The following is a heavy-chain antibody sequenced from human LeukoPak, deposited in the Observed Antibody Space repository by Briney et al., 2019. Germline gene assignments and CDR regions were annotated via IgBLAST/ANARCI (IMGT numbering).Heavy chain of an antibody. J-gene: IGHJ6*02. V-gene: IGHV3-53*01. D-gene: IGHD6-13*01. Sequence: GGSLRLSCAASGFTVSTNYMTWVRQAPGKGLEWVSIIYSAGRTDYADSVKGRFAISSDNPNNTMYLQMNSLSAEDMAVYYCARAHSSSWYYYGMDVWGQGTTVTVSS. CDR1: GFTVSTNY. CDR3: ARAHSSSWYYYGMDV. CDR2: IYSAGRT.